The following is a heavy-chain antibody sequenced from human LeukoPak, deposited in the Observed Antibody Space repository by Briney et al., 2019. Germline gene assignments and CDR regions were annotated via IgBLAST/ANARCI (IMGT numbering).Heavy chain of an antibody. V-gene: IGHV4-38-2*02. CDR3: ATLAYDNSGSYYFDS. Sequence: AETLSLTCTVSSYSISRGYYGAWVRQPPGWGLEWIGTIYHTGSTYYAPTLKSPVSISVDTSKNQFSLKLTSVTAADTAIYYCATLAYDNSGSYYFDSWGQGTQVTVSS. CDR2: IYHTGST. D-gene: IGHD3-10*01. CDR1: SYSISRGYY. J-gene: IGHJ4*02.